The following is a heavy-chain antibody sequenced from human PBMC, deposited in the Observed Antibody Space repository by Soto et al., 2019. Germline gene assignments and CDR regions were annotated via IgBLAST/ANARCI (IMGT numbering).Heavy chain of an antibody. Sequence: GVSLRLSCAVSGFTFSSYEMNWVRQAPGKGLEWVSYIGTSGKTIYYADSVRGRFTISRDNAKNSLYLQMNSLRAEDTAVYFCARDPAIYSGKFDYGLDVWGRATTVTVSS. J-gene: IGHJ6*02. CDR1: GFTFSSYE. CDR3: ARDPAIYSGKFDYGLDV. CDR2: IGTSGKTI. V-gene: IGHV3-48*03. D-gene: IGHD4-4*01.